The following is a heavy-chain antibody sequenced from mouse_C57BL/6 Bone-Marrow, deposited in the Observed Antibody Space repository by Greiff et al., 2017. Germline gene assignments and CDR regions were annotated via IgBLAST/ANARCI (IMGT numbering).Heavy chain of an antibody. J-gene: IGHJ1*03. CDR2: IYPYNGVS. V-gene: IGHV1-31*01. D-gene: IGHD1-1*01. Sequence: VQLQQSGPELVKPGASVTISCKASGYSFTGYYMHWVKQSHGNILDWIGYIYPYNGVSSYNQKFKGKATLTVDKSSSTAYMELRSLTSEDSAVYYGARLYYGSRHWYVDVWGTGTTVTVSS. CDR1: GYSFTGYY. CDR3: ARLYYGSRHWYVDV.